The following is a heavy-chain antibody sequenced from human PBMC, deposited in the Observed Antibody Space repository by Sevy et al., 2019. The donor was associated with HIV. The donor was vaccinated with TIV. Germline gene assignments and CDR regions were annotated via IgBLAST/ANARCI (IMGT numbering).Heavy chain of an antibody. D-gene: IGHD2-8*01. V-gene: IGHV1-69*13. Sequence: ASVKVSCKASGGTFSSYAISWVRQAPGQGLEWMGGIIPIFGTANYAQMFQGRVTITADESTSTAYMELSSLRSEDTAVYYCARGPVGYCTNGVCYPAGFDYWGQGTLVTISS. CDR3: ARGPVGYCTNGVCYPAGFDY. CDR2: IIPIFGTA. J-gene: IGHJ4*02. CDR1: GGTFSSYA.